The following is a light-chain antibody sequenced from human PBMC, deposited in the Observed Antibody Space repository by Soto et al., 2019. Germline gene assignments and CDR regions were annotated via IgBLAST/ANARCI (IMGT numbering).Light chain of an antibody. Sequence: EFVLTQSPGTLSLSKGQRATLSCRVSQSVSSNFLAWYQQKPGQAPRLLIYATSSRATGIPGRFSGSGSGTDFTLTISRLEPEDFAVYYCQQYSSSWTFGQGTKVDIK. CDR1: QSVSSNF. CDR2: ATS. V-gene: IGKV3-20*01. CDR3: QQYSSSWT. J-gene: IGKJ1*01.